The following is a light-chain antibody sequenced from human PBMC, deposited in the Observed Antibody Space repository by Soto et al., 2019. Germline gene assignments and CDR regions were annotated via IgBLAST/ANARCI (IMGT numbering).Light chain of an antibody. V-gene: IGKV3-20*01. CDR2: GAS. Sequence: ENVLTQSPGTLSLSPGEGATLSFRARLTVFNKYLAWYQQKPGQPPRLLIYGASNRASGIPDRFNGTGSGTDFTLTISRLEAEDLAVYYCQQYGNSPRTFGQGTKVDIK. J-gene: IGKJ1*01. CDR3: QQYGNSPRT. CDR1: LTVFNKY.